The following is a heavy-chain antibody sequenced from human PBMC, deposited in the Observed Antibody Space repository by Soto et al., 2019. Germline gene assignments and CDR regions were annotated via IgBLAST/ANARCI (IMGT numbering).Heavy chain of an antibody. CDR3: ARAPLELELDY. Sequence: EVQLVESGGGLVKPGGSLRLSCAVSGFTFSNYNMNWVRQAPGKGLEWVSSISSSSSYIYYADSVKGRVTISRDNAKNSLYLQMNSLRAEDTAVYYCARAPLELELDYWGQGTLVTVSS. CDR2: ISSSSSYI. CDR1: GFTFSNYN. J-gene: IGHJ4*02. D-gene: IGHD1-7*01. V-gene: IGHV3-21*01.